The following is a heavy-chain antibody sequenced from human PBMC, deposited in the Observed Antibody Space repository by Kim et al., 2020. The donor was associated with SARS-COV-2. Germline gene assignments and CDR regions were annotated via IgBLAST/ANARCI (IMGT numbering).Heavy chain of an antibody. CDR3: AREHWGNYDY. D-gene: IGHD7-27*01. CDR1: GFTFNNYG. V-gene: IGHV3-30*03. J-gene: IGHJ4*02. CDR2: ISYAGSNE. Sequence: GGSLRLSCAASGFTFNNYGMHWVRQTPAKGLEWVAAISYAGSNEYYADSVKGRFTISRDNSKNTLYLQMNSLEAEDTAVYYCAREHWGNYDYWAQGTLVTVS.